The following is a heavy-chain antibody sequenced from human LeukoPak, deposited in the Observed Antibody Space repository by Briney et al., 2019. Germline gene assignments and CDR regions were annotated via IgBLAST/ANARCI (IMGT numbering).Heavy chain of an antibody. CDR1: GFTFRNYG. D-gene: IGHD3-10*01. J-gene: IGHJ4*02. CDR3: AKHYYGSGSPLVYFDY. CDR2: ISGSGGST. Sequence: PGKSLRLSCAASGFTFRNYGMHWVRQAPGKGLEWVSAISGSGGSTYYADSVKGRFTISRDNSKNTLYLQMNSLRAEDTAVYYCAKHYYGSGSPLVYFDYWGQGTLVTVSS. V-gene: IGHV3-23*01.